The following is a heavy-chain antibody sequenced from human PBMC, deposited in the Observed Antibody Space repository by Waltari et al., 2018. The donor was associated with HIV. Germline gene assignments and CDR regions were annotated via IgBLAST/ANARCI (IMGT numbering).Heavy chain of an antibody. J-gene: IGHJ4*02. CDR2: ISYDGSNK. CDR3: ARDSDSSGFTGY. V-gene: IGHV3-30*04. Sequence: QVQLVESGGGVVQPGRSLRLSCAASGFTFSSYAMPWVRQAPGKGLEWVAVISYDGSNKYYADSVKGRFTISRDNSKNTLYLQMNSLRAEDTAVYYCARDSDSSGFTGYWGQGTLVTVSS. CDR1: GFTFSSYA. D-gene: IGHD6-19*01.